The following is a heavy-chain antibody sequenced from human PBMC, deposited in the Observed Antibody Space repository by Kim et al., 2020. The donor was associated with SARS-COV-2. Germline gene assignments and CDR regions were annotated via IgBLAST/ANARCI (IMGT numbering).Heavy chain of an antibody. Sequence: GGSLRLSCAASGFTFSNYTMNWVRQAPGKGLEWVSSISTSSSYIYYADSVKGRFTISRDNAKNSLYLQMNSLRAEDTAVYYCARSERRGGLDAFDIWGQGTMVTVSS. CDR3: ARSERRGGLDAFDI. CDR2: ISTSSSYI. CDR1: GFTFSNYT. D-gene: IGHD1-1*01. J-gene: IGHJ3*02. V-gene: IGHV3-21*01.